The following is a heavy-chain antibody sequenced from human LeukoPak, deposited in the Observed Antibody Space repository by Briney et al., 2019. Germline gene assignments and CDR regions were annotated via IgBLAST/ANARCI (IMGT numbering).Heavy chain of an antibody. CDR2: IYRSTNGETT. V-gene: IGHV3-15*01. CDR3: TTYSSGPCPF. Sequence: GGSLRLSCAAPGIAFSNAWMTWVRQAPGRGLEWVGRIYRSTNGETTDYGAPVKGRFTMSRDDSKNTLYLQMNSLKTEDTAVYYCTTYSSGPCPFWGQGTLVTVSS. J-gene: IGHJ4*02. CDR1: GIAFSNAW. D-gene: IGHD6-19*01.